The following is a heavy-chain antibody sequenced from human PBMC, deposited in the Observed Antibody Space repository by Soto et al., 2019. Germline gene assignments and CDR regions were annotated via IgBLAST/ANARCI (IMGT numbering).Heavy chain of an antibody. D-gene: IGHD4-17*01. CDR1: GFTFSSYA. CDR3: ARDGAPTGGDY. V-gene: IGHV3-23*01. J-gene: IGHJ4*02. Sequence: GSLRLSCAASGFTFSSYAMNWVRQAPGKGLEWVSSIGGRGDTYYTDSVKGRFTISRDNSMNSLYLQMNSLRAEDTAIYYCARDGAPTGGDYWGQGA. CDR2: IGGRGDT.